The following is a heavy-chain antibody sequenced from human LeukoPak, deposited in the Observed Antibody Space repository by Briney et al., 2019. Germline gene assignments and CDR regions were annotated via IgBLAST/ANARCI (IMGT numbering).Heavy chain of an antibody. V-gene: IGHV3-48*04. J-gene: IGHJ4*02. CDR3: ARRGYSDSSGYDY. Sequence: PGGSLRLSCAASGFTFSSYGMTWVRQAPGKGLEWVSYISSSSSTIYYADSVKGRSTISRDNAKNSVYLQINSLRAEDTAIYYCARRGYSDSSGYDYWGQGTLVTVSS. CDR2: ISSSSSTI. CDR1: GFTFSSYG. D-gene: IGHD3-22*01.